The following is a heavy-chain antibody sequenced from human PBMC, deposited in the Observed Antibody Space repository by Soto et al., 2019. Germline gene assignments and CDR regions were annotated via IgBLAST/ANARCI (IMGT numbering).Heavy chain of an antibody. Sequence: ETLPLTCTVAGGSLSSYYWAWIRQSPGKGLEWIGYVYFSGNTNYNPSLKSRVTISIDTSKNQLPLGLASVTAADTAFYYCGSVRPSGYVLSWGQGTLVTVSS. CDR2: VYFSGNT. V-gene: IGHV4-59*01. D-gene: IGHD6-25*01. J-gene: IGHJ5*02. CDR3: GSVRPSGYVLS. CDR1: GGSLSSYY.